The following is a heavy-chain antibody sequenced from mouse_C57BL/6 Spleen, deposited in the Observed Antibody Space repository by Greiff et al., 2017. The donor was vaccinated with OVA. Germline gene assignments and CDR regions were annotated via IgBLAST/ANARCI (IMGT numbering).Heavy chain of an antibody. CDR2: ISSGSSTI. D-gene: IGHD1-1*01. J-gene: IGHJ2*01. CDR3: ARRTTVVPFDY. Sequence: EVKLVESGGGLVKPGGSLKLSCAASGFTFSDYGMHWVRQAPEKGLEWVAYISSGSSTIYYADTVKGRFPISRDNAKNTLFLQMTSLRSEDTAMYYCARRTTVVPFDYWGQGTTLTVSS. V-gene: IGHV5-17*01. CDR1: GFTFSDYG.